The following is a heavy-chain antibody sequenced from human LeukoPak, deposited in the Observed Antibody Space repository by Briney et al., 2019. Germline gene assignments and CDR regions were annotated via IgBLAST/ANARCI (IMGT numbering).Heavy chain of an antibody. CDR1: GFTFSSYG. J-gene: IGHJ5*02. V-gene: IGHV3-30*18. CDR2: ISYDGSNK. CDR3: AKVPRDGYWWLDP. Sequence: GGSLRLSCAASGFTFSSYGMHWVRQAPGKGLEWVAVISYDGSNKYYADSVKGRFTISRDNSKNTLYLQMNSLRAEDTAVYYCAKVPRDGYWWLDPWGQGTLVTVSS. D-gene: IGHD5-24*01.